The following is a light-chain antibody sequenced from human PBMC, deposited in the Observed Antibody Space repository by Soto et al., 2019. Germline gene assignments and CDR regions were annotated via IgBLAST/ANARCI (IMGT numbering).Light chain of an antibody. Sequence: EIVLTQSPGTLSLSPGDRATLSCRASQSVSSSDLAWYQQKPGQAPRLLIYGASTRATGIPDRFSGSGSGTDFTLTIRRLETEDFAVYYCQQYGGSPLYTFGQGTKLEIK. V-gene: IGKV3-20*01. CDR1: QSVSSSD. CDR3: QQYGGSPLYT. J-gene: IGKJ2*01. CDR2: GAS.